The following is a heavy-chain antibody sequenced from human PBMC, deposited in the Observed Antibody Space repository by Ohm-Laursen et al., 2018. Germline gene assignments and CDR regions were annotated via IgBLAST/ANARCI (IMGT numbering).Heavy chain of an antibody. CDR3: TTVKIGSSWYGVDH. CDR1: EFVFCNAW. J-gene: IGHJ4*02. V-gene: IGHV3-15*01. CDR2: IRCKTDGETT. D-gene: IGHD6-13*01. Sequence: SLRLSCAASEFVFCNAWVNWVRQAPGKGLEWVGRIRCKTDGETTDYAAPVKGRFTISRDDSKNTLYLQMNSLKTDDTAVYYCTTVKIGSSWYGVDHWGQGTLVTVSS.